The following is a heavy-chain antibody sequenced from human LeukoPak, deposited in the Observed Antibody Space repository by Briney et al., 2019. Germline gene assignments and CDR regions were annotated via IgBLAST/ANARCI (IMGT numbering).Heavy chain of an antibody. D-gene: IGHD3-3*01. Sequence: GGSLRLSCAASGFTFDDYAMHWVRQAPGKGLEWVSGISWNSGSIGYADSVKGRFTISRGNAKNSLYLQMNSLRAEDTALYYCAKGFSAPSPDLRDFWSGVFAFDIWGQGTMVTVSS. CDR2: ISWNSGSI. J-gene: IGHJ3*02. V-gene: IGHV3-9*01. CDR3: AKGFSAPSPDLRDFWSGVFAFDI. CDR1: GFTFDDYA.